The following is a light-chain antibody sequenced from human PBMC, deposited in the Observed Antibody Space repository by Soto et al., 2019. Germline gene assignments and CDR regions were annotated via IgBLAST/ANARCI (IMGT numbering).Light chain of an antibody. V-gene: IGKV1-27*01. CDR2: AAS. CDR3: QKYSSVPV. J-gene: IGKJ3*01. Sequence: DIQMTQSPTSLSASLGDRATITCRASQGIRNFVAWYQQKPGKAPKLLIYAASTLQSGVPSRFSGSGSGTVFTLTINSLQAEDVATYSYQKYSSVPVFGPGTKVEIK. CDR1: QGIRNF.